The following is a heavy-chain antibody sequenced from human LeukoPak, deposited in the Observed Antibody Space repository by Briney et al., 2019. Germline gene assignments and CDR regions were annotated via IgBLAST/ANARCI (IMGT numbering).Heavy chain of an antibody. V-gene: IGHV4-34*01. D-gene: IGHD3-10*01. CDR2: INHSGST. CDR1: GGSFSGYY. Sequence: PSETLSLNCAVYGGSFSGYYWSWIRQPPGKGLEWIGEINHSGSTNYNPSLKSRVTISVDTSKNQFSLKLSSVTAADTAVYYCARGVNYYGSLPRDNYFDYWGQGTLVTVSS. CDR3: ARGVNYYGSLPRDNYFDY. J-gene: IGHJ4*02.